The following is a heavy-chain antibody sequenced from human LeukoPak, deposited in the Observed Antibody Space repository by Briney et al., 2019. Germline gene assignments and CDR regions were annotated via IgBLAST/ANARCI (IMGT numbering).Heavy chain of an antibody. V-gene: IGHV1-69*13. CDR2: IIPIFGTA. Sequence: GASVKISCKASGGTFSSYAISWVRQAPGQGLEWMGGIIPIFGTANYAQKFQGRVTITADESTSTAYMELSSLRSEDTAVYYCARAGGYYYGMDVWGQGTTVTVSS. J-gene: IGHJ6*02. CDR1: GGTFSSYA. D-gene: IGHD4-23*01. CDR3: ARAGGYYYGMDV.